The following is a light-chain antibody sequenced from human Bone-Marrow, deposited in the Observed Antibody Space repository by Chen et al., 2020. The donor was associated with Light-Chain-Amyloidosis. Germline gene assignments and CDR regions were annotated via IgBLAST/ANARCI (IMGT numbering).Light chain of an antibody. V-gene: IGLV3-25*03. J-gene: IGLJ2*01. CDR3: QSADSSGTYEVI. CDR1: DLPTKY. CDR2: RDT. Sequence: SYELTQPPSVSVSPGQTARIPCSGDDLPTKYVYWYPQKPGQAPVLVIHRDTERPSGISERFSGSSSGTTATLTISGVQAEDEADYHCQSADSSGTYEVIFGGGTKLTVL.